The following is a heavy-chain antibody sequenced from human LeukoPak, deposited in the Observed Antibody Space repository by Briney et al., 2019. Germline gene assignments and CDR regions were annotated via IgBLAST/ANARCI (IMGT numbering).Heavy chain of an antibody. Sequence: GGSLRLPCAASGFIFSSYSMNWVRQAPGKGLEWVSSIISTSSYIYYADSVKGRFTISRDNAKNSLYLQMNSLRAEDTAVYYCARTGTYGAMDYWGQGTLVTVSS. CDR2: IISTSSYI. J-gene: IGHJ4*02. D-gene: IGHD3-3*02. V-gene: IGHV3-21*01. CDR3: ARTGTYGAMDY. CDR1: GFIFSSYS.